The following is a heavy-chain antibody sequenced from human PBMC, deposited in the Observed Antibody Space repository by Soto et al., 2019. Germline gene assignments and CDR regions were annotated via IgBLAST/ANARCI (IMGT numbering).Heavy chain of an antibody. CDR2: ISGSGGST. CDR1: GFTFSSYA. CDR3: APRVVAATHTGYYMDV. J-gene: IGHJ6*03. Sequence: GGSLRLSCAASGFTFSSYAMSWVRQAPGKGLEWVSAISGSGGSTYYADSVKGRFTISRDNSKNTLYLQMNSLRAEDTAVYYCAPRVVAATHTGYYMDVWGKGTTVTVSS. V-gene: IGHV3-23*01. D-gene: IGHD2-15*01.